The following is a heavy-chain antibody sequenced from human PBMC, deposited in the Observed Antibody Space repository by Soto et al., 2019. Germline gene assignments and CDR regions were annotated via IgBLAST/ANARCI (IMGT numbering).Heavy chain of an antibody. J-gene: IGHJ4*02. CDR3: ARCASSCSLGF. D-gene: IGHD2-15*01. Sequence: SETLSLTCTVSGGSISGGDYYWSWIRQPPGKGLEWIGYIYYSGSTYYNPSLMSRVTISVDTSKNQFSLKLSSVTAADTAVYYCARCASSCSLGFWGQGTLVTVS. CDR1: GGSISGGDYY. CDR2: IYYSGST. V-gene: IGHV4-30-4*01.